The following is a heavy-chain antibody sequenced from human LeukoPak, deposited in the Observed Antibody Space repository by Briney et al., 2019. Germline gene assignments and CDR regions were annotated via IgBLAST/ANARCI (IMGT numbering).Heavy chain of an antibody. J-gene: IGHJ4*02. Sequence: GRSLRLSCVASGFTFDDYAMHWVRQAPGKGLEWVSGISWNSGSIGYADSVKGRFTISRDNAKNSLYLQMNSLRSEDTALYYCASGGPFDFWGQGTLVTVSS. D-gene: IGHD3-16*01. V-gene: IGHV3-9*01. CDR3: ASGGPFDF. CDR1: GFTFDDYA. CDR2: ISWNSGSI.